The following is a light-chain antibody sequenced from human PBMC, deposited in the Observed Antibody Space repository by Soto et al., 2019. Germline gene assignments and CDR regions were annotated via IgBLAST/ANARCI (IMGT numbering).Light chain of an antibody. CDR1: SSDVGGYNY. J-gene: IGLJ2*01. CDR3: QSYDTRLSDLV. V-gene: IGLV2-8*01. CDR2: EVS. Sequence: QAVVTQPPSASGSPGQSVTISCTGTSSDVGGYNYVSWYQQHPGKAPKLMLYEVSKRPSGVPDRFSGSKSGNTASLTVSGLQAEDEADYYCQSYDTRLSDLVFGGGTKLTVL.